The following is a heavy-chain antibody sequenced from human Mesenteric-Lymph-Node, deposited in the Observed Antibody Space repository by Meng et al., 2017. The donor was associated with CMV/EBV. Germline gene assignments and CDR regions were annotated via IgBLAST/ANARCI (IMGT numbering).Heavy chain of an antibody. V-gene: IGHV4-38-2*02. CDR3: GRGGFWSGYWVDY. Sequence: GSLRLSCTVSGYSTNRGYYWGWIRQPPGKGLEWIGSFYHSGTTYSNPSLEGRVTISVDTSKNTLYLQMNSLRADDTAGYYCGRGGFWSGYWVDYWGRGTLVTVSS. CDR1: GYSTNRGYY. CDR2: FYHSGTT. D-gene: IGHD3-3*01. J-gene: IGHJ4*02.